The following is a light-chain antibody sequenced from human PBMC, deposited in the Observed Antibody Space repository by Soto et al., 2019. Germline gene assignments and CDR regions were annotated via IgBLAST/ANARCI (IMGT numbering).Light chain of an antibody. CDR1: SSDVGGYNY. V-gene: IGLV2-8*01. Sequence: QSALTQPPSASGSPGQSVTISCTGTSSDVGGYNYVSWYQQHPSKAPKLMIYEVTKRPSGVPDRFSGFKSGNTASLTVSGLQAEDEADYYCSSYAGGNSYVFGTGTKLTVL. CDR2: EVT. CDR3: SSYAGGNSYV. J-gene: IGLJ1*01.